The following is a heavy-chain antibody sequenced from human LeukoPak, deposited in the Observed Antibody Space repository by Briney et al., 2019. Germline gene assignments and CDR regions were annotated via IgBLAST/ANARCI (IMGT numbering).Heavy chain of an antibody. CDR3: ARAPEDTAMVTDY. Sequence: ASVKVSCKASGHTFTGYYMHWVRQAPGQGLEWMGWINPNSGGTNYAQKFQGRVTMTRNTSISTAYMELSSLRSEDTAVYYCARAPEDTAMVTDYWGQGTLVTVSS. CDR1: GHTFTGYY. CDR2: INPNSGGT. D-gene: IGHD5-18*01. J-gene: IGHJ4*02. V-gene: IGHV1-2*02.